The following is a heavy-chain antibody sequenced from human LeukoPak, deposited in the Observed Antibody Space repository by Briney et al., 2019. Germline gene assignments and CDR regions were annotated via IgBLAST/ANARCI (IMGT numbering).Heavy chain of an antibody. Sequence: GGSPRLSCAASGFTFSSFGMHWVRQAPGKGLEWVAVIWYDGDTKYYADSVKGRFTISRDNSNNTLYLQMNSLRAEDTAVYYCARRRSGGSSYYFDYWGQGTLVTVSS. D-gene: IGHD2-15*01. J-gene: IGHJ4*02. CDR2: IWYDGDTK. CDR1: GFTFSSFG. CDR3: ARRRSGGSSYYFDY. V-gene: IGHV3-33*01.